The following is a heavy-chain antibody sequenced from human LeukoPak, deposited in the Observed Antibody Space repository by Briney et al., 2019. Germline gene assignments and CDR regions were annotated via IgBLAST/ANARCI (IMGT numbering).Heavy chain of an antibody. V-gene: IGHV3-21*01. CDR3: ARVYDCTNGVCLRIDY. CDR2: ISSSSSYI. D-gene: IGHD2-8*01. J-gene: IGHJ4*02. CDR1: GFTLSSYS. Sequence: GGSLRLSCAASGFTLSSYSMNWVRQAPGKGLEWVSSISSSSSYIYYADSVEGRFTISRDNAKNSLYLQMNSLRAEDTAVYYCARVYDCTNGVCLRIDYWGQGTLVTVSS.